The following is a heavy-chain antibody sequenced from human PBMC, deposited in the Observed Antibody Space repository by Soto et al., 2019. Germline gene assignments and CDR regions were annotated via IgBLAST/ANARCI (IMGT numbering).Heavy chain of an antibody. J-gene: IGHJ4*02. CDR1: GFTFSSYG. CDR2: ISYDGSNK. V-gene: IGHV3-30*18. Sequence: GGSLRLSCAASGFTFSSYGMHWVRQAPGKGLEWVAVISYDGSNKYYADSVKGRFTISRDNSKNTLYLQMNSLRAEDTAVYYCAKGHFDYSGKGTRVTVSS. CDR3: AKGHFDY.